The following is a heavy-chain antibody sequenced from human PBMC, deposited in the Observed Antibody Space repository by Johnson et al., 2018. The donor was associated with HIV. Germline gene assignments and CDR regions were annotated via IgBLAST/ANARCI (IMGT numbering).Heavy chain of an antibody. CDR1: GFTFSSYA. V-gene: IGHV3-30*04. CDR3: AKDGAMAFDI. Sequence: QVQLVESGGGVVQPGRSLRLSCAASGFTFSSYAMHWVRQAPGKGLEWVAVISYDGSNQYYADSVKGRFTISRDKSKNTLYLQMNSLRAEDTAVYYCAKDGAMAFDIWGQGTLVTVSS. CDR2: ISYDGSNQ. J-gene: IGHJ3*02. D-gene: IGHD2-2*01.